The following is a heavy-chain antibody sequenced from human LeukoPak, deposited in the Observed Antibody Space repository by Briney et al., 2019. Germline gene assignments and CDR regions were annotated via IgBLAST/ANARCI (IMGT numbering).Heavy chain of an antibody. J-gene: IGHJ4*02. D-gene: IGHD3-22*01. V-gene: IGHV4-59*01. CDR3: ARSDSSGYYYGRFDY. CDR2: IYYSGYT. CDR1: GGSISSYY. Sequence: PSETLSLTCTVSGGSISSYYWSWIRQPPGKGLEWIGDIYYSGYTNYNPSLKSRVTISVDMSKNQFSLKLRSVTAADTAVYYCARSDSSGYYYGRFDYWGQGTLVTVSS.